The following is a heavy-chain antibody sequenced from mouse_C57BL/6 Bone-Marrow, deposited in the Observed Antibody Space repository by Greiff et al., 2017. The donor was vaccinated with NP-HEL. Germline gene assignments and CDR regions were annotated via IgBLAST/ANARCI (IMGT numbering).Heavy chain of an antibody. Sequence: EVQGVESGGGLVQPGGSMKLSCVASGFTFNNYWMNWVRQSPEKGLEWVAQIRLKSDNYATHYAESVKGRFTISRDDSKSSVYLQMNNLRAEDTGIYYCTRTGGYFDVWGTGTTVTVSS. CDR3: TRTGGYFDV. CDR2: IRLKSDNYAT. D-gene: IGHD4-1*01. CDR1: GFTFNNYW. J-gene: IGHJ1*03. V-gene: IGHV6-3*01.